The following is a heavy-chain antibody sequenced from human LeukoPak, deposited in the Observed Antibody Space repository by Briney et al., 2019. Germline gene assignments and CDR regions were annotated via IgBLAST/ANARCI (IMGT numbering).Heavy chain of an antibody. CDR1: GGSISSGGYY. D-gene: IGHD3-22*01. J-gene: IGHJ4*02. Sequence: SQTLSLTCTVSGGSISSGGYYWSWIRQHPGKGLEWIGYIYYSGSTYYNPSLKSRVTISVDTSKNQFSLKLSSVTAADTAVYYCARDRYFYDSSGYYYYFDYWGQGTLVTVSS. V-gene: IGHV4-31*03. CDR2: IYYSGST. CDR3: ARDRYFYDSSGYYYYFDY.